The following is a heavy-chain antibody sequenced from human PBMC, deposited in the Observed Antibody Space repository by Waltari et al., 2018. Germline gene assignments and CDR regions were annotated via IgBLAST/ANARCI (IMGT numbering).Heavy chain of an antibody. CDR2: MNGIGRRT. CDR3: ATSSDQGVDD. J-gene: IGHJ1*01. V-gene: IGHV3-74*01. Sequence: EQLVKSGGDLVQPGGSLRLSCEVSGFTFSSAWLYWVRQAPGKGLEGVAGMNGIGRRTGYADSVRGRFTISRDYAKNTLDLQMSSLRTEDTAVYYCATSSDQGVDDWGQGTLVVVSS. CDR1: GFTFSSAW. D-gene: IGHD2-8*01.